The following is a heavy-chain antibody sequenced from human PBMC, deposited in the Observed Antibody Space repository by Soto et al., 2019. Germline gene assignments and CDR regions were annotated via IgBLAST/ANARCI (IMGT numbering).Heavy chain of an antibody. CDR3: ARDTRKRMDIIGYYGMDV. D-gene: IGHD2-15*01. Sequence: SLRLSCAASGLPFSSYAMHWVRQAPGKGLEWVAVISYDGSNKYYADSVKGRFTISRDNSKNTLYLQMNSLRAEDTAVYYCARDTRKRMDIIGYYGMDVWGQGTTVTVSS. CDR1: GLPFSSYA. CDR2: ISYDGSNK. J-gene: IGHJ6*02. V-gene: IGHV3-30-3*01.